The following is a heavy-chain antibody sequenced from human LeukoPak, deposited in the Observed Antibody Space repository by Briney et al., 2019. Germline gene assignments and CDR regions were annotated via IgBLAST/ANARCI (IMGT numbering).Heavy chain of an antibody. CDR2: INPNNGGT. CDR1: GYTFTVYY. D-gene: IGHD1-1*01. CDR3: ATGGPGTAGTTVDY. J-gene: IGHJ4*02. Sequence: ASVKVSCKASGYTFTVYYMHWVRQAPGQGLEWIGWINPNNGGTKFAQKLQGRVTMTRDTSISTAYMDLSGLTSDDTAAYYCATGGPGTAGTTVDYWGLGTLVTVSS. V-gene: IGHV1-2*02.